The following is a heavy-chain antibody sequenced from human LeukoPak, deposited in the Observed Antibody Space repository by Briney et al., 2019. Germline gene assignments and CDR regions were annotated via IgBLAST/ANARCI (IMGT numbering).Heavy chain of an antibody. CDR1: GYTFTSYD. V-gene: IGHV1-69*05. CDR3: ARDRGSYYDSSGYYYGY. Sequence: GASVKVSCKASGYTFTSYDISWVRQAPGQGLEWMGRIIPIFGTANYAQKFQGRVTITTDESTSTAYMELSSLRSEDTAVYYCARDRGSYYDSSGYYYGYWGQGTLVTVSS. D-gene: IGHD3-22*01. CDR2: IIPIFGTA. J-gene: IGHJ4*02.